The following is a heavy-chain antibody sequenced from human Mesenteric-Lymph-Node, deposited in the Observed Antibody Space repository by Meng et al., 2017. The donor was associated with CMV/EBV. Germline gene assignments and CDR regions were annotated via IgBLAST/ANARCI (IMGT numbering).Heavy chain of an antibody. V-gene: IGHV4-61*01. Sequence: LPCPVSGGPVRSTSYHWSWIWQPPGKGLEWIGYIYYSGSTNYNPSLKSRVTISIDTSKKQFSLKMTSVTAADTAVYHCVRLERGWFDPWGQGSLVTVSS. CDR2: IYYSGST. J-gene: IGHJ5*02. D-gene: IGHD1-1*01. CDR1: GGPVRSTSYH. CDR3: VRLERGWFDP.